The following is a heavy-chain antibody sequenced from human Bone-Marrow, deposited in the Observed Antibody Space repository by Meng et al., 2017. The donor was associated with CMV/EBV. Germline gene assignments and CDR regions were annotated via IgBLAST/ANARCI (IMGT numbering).Heavy chain of an antibody. Sequence: GESLKISCAASGFTFSSYWMSWVRQAPGKGLEWVANIKQDGSEKYYVDSVKGRFTISRDNAKNSLYLQMNSLRAEDTAVYYCARDPSGNSFDYWGQGTLVTVSS. J-gene: IGHJ4*02. V-gene: IGHV3-7*01. CDR1: GFTFSSYW. CDR3: ARDPSGNSFDY. D-gene: IGHD2-15*01. CDR2: IKQDGSEK.